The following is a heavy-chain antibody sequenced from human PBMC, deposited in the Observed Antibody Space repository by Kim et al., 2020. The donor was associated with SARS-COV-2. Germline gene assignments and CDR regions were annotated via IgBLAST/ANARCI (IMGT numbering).Heavy chain of an antibody. CDR2: IKQDGSEK. D-gene: IGHD3-22*01. CDR1: GFTFSSYW. CDR3: ARGDHDSSGYYQLFVYYYYGMDV. V-gene: IGHV3-7*03. J-gene: IGHJ6*02. Sequence: GGSLRLSCAASGFTFSSYWMSWVRQAPGKGLEWVANIKQDGSEKYYVDSVKGRFTISRDNAKNSLYLQMNSLRAEDTAVYYCARGDHDSSGYYQLFVYYYYGMDVWGQGTTVTVSS.